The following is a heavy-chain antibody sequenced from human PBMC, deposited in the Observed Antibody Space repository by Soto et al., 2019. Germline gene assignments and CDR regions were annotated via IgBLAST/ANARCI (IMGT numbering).Heavy chain of an antibody. J-gene: IGHJ6*03. CDR2: IRSKANNYAT. CDR1: GFTFSGSA. CDR3: SKPQSYMDV. V-gene: IGHV3-73*01. Sequence: EVQLVESGGGLVQPGGSLKLSCAASGFTFSGSAMHWVRQASGKGLEWVGRIRSKANNYATAYGASVKGRFTISRDDSKNTAYLKINSLKPEDTAVYYCSKPQSYMDVGGKGPRSPSP.